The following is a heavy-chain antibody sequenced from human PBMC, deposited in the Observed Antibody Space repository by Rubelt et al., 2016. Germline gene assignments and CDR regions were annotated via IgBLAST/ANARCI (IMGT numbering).Heavy chain of an antibody. CDR3: ARHDSSGYFPFGY. J-gene: IGHJ4*02. V-gene: IGHV5-10-1*01. Sequence: SPSFQGHVTISADKSISTAYLQWSSLKASDTAMYYCARHDSSGYFPFGYWGQGTLVTVSS. D-gene: IGHD3-22*01.